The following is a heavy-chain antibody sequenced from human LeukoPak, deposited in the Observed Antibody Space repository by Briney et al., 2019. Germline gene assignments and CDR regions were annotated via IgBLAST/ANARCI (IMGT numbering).Heavy chain of an antibody. CDR1: GGSISSGDYY. Sequence: TLSLTCTVSGGSISSGDYYWSWIRQPPGKGLEWIGYIYYSGSTYYNPSLKSRVTISVDTSKNQFSLKLSSVTAADTAVYYCATNTAAGNYWYFDLWGRGTLVTVSS. CDR3: ATNTAAGNYWYFDL. D-gene: IGHD6-13*01. J-gene: IGHJ2*01. CDR2: IYYSGST. V-gene: IGHV4-30-4*08.